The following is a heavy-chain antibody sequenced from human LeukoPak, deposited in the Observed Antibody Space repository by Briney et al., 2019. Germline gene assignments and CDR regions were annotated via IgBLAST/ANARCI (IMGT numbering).Heavy chain of an antibody. D-gene: IGHD2-8*01. Sequence: GGSLRLSCAASGFTFSDYGMRWVRQAPGKGLEWVAVVSYDGTNEKYADPVKGRFTISRDNSKNTLSLQMNSLRADDTAVYYCAKDWANGDYIDHWGQGTLVTVSS. V-gene: IGHV3-30*18. CDR1: GFTFSDYG. J-gene: IGHJ4*02. CDR3: AKDWANGDYIDH. CDR2: VSYDGTNE.